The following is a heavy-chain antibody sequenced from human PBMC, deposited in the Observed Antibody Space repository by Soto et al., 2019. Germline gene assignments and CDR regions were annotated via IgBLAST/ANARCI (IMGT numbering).Heavy chain of an antibody. V-gene: IGHV4-39*02. CDR2: IYYSGST. J-gene: IGHJ4*02. D-gene: IGHD6-25*01. CDR3: AREYSSAPDY. Sequence: QLQLQESGPGLVKPSETLSLTCTVSGGALSSSSYYWGWIRQPPGKGLEWIGRIYYSGSTFYSPALRSRVTISVDTSKNQFALRVRSVTAADTAVYYCAREYSSAPDYWGQGTLVTVSS. CDR1: GGALSSSSYY.